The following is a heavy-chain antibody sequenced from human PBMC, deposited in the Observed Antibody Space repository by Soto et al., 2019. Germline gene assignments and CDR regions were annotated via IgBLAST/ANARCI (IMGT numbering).Heavy chain of an antibody. D-gene: IGHD3-22*01. CDR3: ARKDYYDSSGYRRDFDY. V-gene: IGHV1-18*01. CDR1: GYTFTSYG. CDR2: ISAYNGNT. J-gene: IGHJ4*02. Sequence: ASVKVSCKASGYTFTSYGISWVRQAPGQGLERMGWISAYNGNTNYAQKLQGRVTMTTDTSTSTAYMELRSLRSDDTAVYYCARKDYYDSSGYRRDFDYWGQGTLVTVSS.